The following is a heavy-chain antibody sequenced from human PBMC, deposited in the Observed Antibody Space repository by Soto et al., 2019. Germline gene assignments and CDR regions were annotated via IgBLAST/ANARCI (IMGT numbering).Heavy chain of an antibody. CDR1: GFTFDDYA. J-gene: IGHJ4*02. Sequence: GGSLRLSCAASGFTFDDYAMHWVRQAPGKGLEWVSGISWNSGSIGYADSVKGRFTISRDNAKNSLYLQMNSLRAEDTALYYCARGVLSDSGTCYWGRGTLVTVSS. CDR2: ISWNSGSI. V-gene: IGHV3-9*01. CDR3: ARGVLSDSGTCY. D-gene: IGHD2-15*01.